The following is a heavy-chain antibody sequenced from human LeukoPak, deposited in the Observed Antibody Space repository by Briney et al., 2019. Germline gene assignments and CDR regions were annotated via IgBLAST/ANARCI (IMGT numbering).Heavy chain of an antibody. CDR3: AKLHSATITADFDN. CDR2: ISIGGDYT. CDR1: GFTFSSYE. D-gene: IGHD1-14*01. Sequence: SGGSLRLSCAASGFTFSSYEMNWVRQAPGKGLEWVSGISIGGDYTYYADSVQGRFTISRDNSKNTLFLQMSNLRAEDTAKYYCAKLHSATITADFDNWGQGSLVIVSS. J-gene: IGHJ4*02. V-gene: IGHV3-23*01.